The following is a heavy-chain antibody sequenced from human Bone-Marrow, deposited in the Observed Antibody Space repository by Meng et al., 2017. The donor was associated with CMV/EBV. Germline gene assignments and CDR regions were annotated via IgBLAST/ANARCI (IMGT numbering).Heavy chain of an antibody. V-gene: IGHV3-7*01. J-gene: IGHJ6*04. CDR2: IKQDGSEK. D-gene: IGHD2-21*01. CDR1: GFTFSSYW. Sequence: GESLKISCAASGFTFSSYWMSWVRQAPGKGLEWVANIKQDGSEKYYVDSVKGRFTISRDNAKNSLYLQMNSLIAEDTAVYFCARRGGVYCGGDCYDYYAMDVWGEGTTVTVSS. CDR3: ARRGGVYCGGDCYDYYAMDV.